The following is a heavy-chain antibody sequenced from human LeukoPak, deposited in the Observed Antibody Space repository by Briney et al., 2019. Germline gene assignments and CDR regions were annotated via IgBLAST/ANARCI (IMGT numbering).Heavy chain of an antibody. V-gene: IGHV3-48*01. CDR3: ARDSIQLWPNAIDF. D-gene: IGHD1-1*01. CDR1: GFTFSGYS. J-gene: IGHJ4*02. Sequence: GGSLRLSCATSGFTFSGYSMNWVRQAPGKGLEWISYISSSSINIHYGDSVKGRLTISRDNAENSLYLQTNSLRAEDTAVYYCARDSIQLWPNAIDFWGQGTLVTVSS. CDR2: ISSSSINI.